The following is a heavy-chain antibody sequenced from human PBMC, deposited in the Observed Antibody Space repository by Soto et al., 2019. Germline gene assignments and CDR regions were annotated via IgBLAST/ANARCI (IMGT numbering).Heavy chain of an antibody. CDR3: ARDRRGYCSSTSCYTDAFDI. CDR2: ISSSGSTI. D-gene: IGHD2-2*02. CDR1: GFTFSSYE. J-gene: IGHJ3*02. Sequence: GGALRLSCAASGFTFSSYEMNWVRQAPGKGLEWVACISSSGSTIYYAETVKGRFTISRDNAKNSLYLQMNSLRAEDTAVYYCARDRRGYCSSTSCYTDAFDICGQGTMVTVSS. V-gene: IGHV3-48*03.